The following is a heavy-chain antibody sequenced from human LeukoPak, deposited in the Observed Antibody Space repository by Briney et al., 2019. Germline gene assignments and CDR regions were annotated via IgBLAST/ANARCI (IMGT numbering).Heavy chain of an antibody. D-gene: IGHD6-13*01. CDR3: AKDGRIGSSWYGYAGSQDYYYYYYMDV. Sequence: GGSLRLSCTVSGFTVSSNSMSWVRQAPGKGLEWVSFIYSDNTHYSDSVKGRFTISRDSSKNTLYLQMNSLRAEDTAVYYCAKDGRIGSSWYGYAGSQDYYYYYYMDVWGKGTTVTISS. J-gene: IGHJ6*03. CDR2: IYSDNT. V-gene: IGHV3-66*03. CDR1: GFTVSSNS.